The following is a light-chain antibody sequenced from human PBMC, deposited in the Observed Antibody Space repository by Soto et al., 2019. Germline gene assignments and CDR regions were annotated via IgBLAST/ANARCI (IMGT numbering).Light chain of an antibody. Sequence: QSVLTQPASVSGSPGQSITISCTGTSSDVGGYNYVSWYQQHPGKAPKLMIYEVSDRPSGVSNRFSGSKSGNTASLTISGLQAEDEADYYCSSYTITSTYVFGT. CDR3: SSYTITSTYV. J-gene: IGLJ1*01. CDR1: SSDVGGYNY. CDR2: EVS. V-gene: IGLV2-14*01.